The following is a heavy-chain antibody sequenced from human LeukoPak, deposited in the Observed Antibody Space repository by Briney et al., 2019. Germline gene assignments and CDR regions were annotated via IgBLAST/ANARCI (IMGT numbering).Heavy chain of an antibody. V-gene: IGHV1-3*01. D-gene: IGHD3-3*01. Sequence: ASVKVSCKASGYTFTSYAMHWVRQAPGQRPEWMGWINASNGNTKYSQKFQGRVTITRDTSASTAYMELSSLRSEDTAVYYCARTDYDFWSGYYLWGQGTLVTVSS. CDR1: GYTFTSYA. CDR2: INASNGNT. J-gene: IGHJ4*02. CDR3: ARTDYDFWSGYYL.